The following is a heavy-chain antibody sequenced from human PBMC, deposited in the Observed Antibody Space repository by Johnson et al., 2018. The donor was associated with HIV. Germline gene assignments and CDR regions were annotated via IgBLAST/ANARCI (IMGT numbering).Heavy chain of an antibody. D-gene: IGHD2-15*01. V-gene: IGHV3-30-3*01. J-gene: IGHJ3*02. CDR1: GFTFSSYA. CDR3: ARDLAALNAFDI. CDR2: ISYDGSNK. Sequence: HVQLVESGGGVVQPGRSLRLSCAASGFTFSSYAMHWVRQAPGKGLEWVAVISYDGSNKYYADSVKGRFTISRDNSKNTLYLQMNSLRAEDTAVYYCARDLAALNAFDIWGQGTMVTVSS.